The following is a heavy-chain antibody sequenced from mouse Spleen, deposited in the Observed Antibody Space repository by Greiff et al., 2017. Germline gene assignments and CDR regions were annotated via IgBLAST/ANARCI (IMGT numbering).Heavy chain of an antibody. D-gene: IGHD2-1*01. Sequence: QVQLQQSGAELMKPGASVKISCKATGYTFSSYWIEWVKQRPGHGLEWIGEILPGSGSTNYNEKFKGKATFTADTSSNTAYMQLSSLTSEDSAVYYCTRGDDNYRYAMDFWGQGTSVTVSS. V-gene: IGHV1-9*01. CDR2: ILPGSGST. CDR1: GYTFSSYW. J-gene: IGHJ4*01. CDR3: TRGDDNYRYAMDF.